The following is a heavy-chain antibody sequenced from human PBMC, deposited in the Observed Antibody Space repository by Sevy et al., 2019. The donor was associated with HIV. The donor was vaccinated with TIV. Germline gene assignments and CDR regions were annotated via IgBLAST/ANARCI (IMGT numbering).Heavy chain of an antibody. V-gene: IGHV3-30-3*01. D-gene: IGHD3-22*01. CDR1: GFTFSTYA. Sequence: GGSLRLSCAASGFTFSTYAMHWVRQAPGKGLEWVVVISYDGSNKYYADSVKGRFTISRDNSKNTLYLQMNSLRAEDTAVYYCAREGTFYYDRTQSGFQYWGQGTLVTVSS. CDR3: AREGTFYYDRTQSGFQY. CDR2: ISYDGSNK. J-gene: IGHJ1*01.